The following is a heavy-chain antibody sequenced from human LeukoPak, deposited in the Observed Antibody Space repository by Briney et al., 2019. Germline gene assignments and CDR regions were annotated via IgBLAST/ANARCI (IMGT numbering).Heavy chain of an antibody. CDR3: ARLLAAPYYINF. J-gene: IGHJ4*02. CDR2: IYPRDSDT. V-gene: IGHV5-51*01. D-gene: IGHD6-25*01. Sequence: GESLKISCKGSGYSFTSYWIAWVRQMPGQGLEWLGIIYPRDSDTRYSPSFQGQVSISVDTSIDTAYLQWSSVKASDTAMYYCARLLAAPYYINFWGQGTLVTASS. CDR1: GYSFTSYW.